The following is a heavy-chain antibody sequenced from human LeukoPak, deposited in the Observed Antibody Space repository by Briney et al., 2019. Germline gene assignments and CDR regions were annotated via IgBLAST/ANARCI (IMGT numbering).Heavy chain of an antibody. CDR3: AARRPHYGDYVY. V-gene: IGHV3-23*01. D-gene: IGHD4-17*01. CDR1: KFTFSDYA. Sequence: GGSLRLSREASKFTFSDYAMSWVRQAPGKGLEWVASIDGGGGDPWYANFVKGRFTVSRDNSRNTLYLQMSTLRAEDTAVYYCAARRPHYGDYVYWGLGTLVTVSS. CDR2: IDGGGGDP. J-gene: IGHJ4*02.